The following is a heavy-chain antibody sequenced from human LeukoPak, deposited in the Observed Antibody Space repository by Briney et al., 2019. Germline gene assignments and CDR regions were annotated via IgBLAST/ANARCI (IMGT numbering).Heavy chain of an antibody. Sequence: GRSLRLSCAASGFTFSRDTMHWVSQAPGKGLEWVAVMSYGGTNKFYADSVKGRFTISRDNSKSTLYLQMDSLRAEDTALYYCARGERWLLYWGQGSLVTVSS. CDR3: ARGERWLLY. D-gene: IGHD5-24*01. CDR2: MSYGGTNK. CDR1: GFTFSRDT. V-gene: IGHV3-30-3*01. J-gene: IGHJ4*02.